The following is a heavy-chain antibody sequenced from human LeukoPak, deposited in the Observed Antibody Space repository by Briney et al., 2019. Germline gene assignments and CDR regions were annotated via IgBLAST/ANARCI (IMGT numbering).Heavy chain of an antibody. CDR3: ARGLSQYSSSWWSRKVYFQH. J-gene: IGHJ1*01. CDR2: INHSGST. V-gene: IGHV4-34*01. Sequence: SETVSLTCAVYGGSFSGYYWRWIRQPPGKGLEWIGGINHSGSTNYNPSLKSRVTISVDTSKNQFSLKLSSVTAADTAVYYCARGLSQYSSSWWSRKVYFQHWGQGTLVTVSS. CDR1: GGSFSGYY. D-gene: IGHD6-13*01.